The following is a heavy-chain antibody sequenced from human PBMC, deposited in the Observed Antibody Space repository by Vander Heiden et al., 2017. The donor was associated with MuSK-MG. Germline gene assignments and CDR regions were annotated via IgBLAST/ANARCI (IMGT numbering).Heavy chain of an antibody. CDR2: GSRNGRS. J-gene: IGHJ3*02. D-gene: IGHD3-22*01. Sequence: QVQLQESGPELVQPSETLSLSCTVSGDSISSGYFWGWIRQPPGKGLEWIGSGSRNGRSYYNPSLKSPVTISADTSKNQLSLEVRSVTAADTAVYYCVRAKWLIDGFDIWGQGAMVTVAS. CDR1: GDSISSGYF. CDR3: VRAKWLIDGFDI. V-gene: IGHV4-38-2*02.